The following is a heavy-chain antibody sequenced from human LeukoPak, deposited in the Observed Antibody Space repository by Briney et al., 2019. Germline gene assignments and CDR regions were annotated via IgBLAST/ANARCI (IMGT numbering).Heavy chain of an antibody. CDR1: GFTFSSYA. CDR3: AKDRRLPWDYFDS. CDR2: IDGSGGRP. J-gene: IGHJ4*02. Sequence: GGSLRLSCIASGFTFSSYAMSWFRQAPGRGLEWVSAIDGSGGRPYYADSVKGRFTISRDNSKNTLYLQMHSLRAEDTAIYYCAKDRRLPWDYFDSWGQGTLVTVSS. V-gene: IGHV3-23*01. D-gene: IGHD5-12*01.